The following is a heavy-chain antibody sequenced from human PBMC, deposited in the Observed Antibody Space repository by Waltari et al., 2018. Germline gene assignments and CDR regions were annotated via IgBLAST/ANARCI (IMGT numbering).Heavy chain of an antibody. Sequence: EVQLVESGGGLIQPGGYLRLYCAASGFPIHYNYMSWARQPPGKGLWWVSVIYAGGKTYYADSVKGRFTSSRDDSQSTLFLQLNNLRAEDTAVYYCARAGLGSPVEWLRLFDQWGQGTLVTVSS. CDR2: IYAGGKT. J-gene: IGHJ4*02. CDR3: ARAGLGSPVEWLRLFDQ. V-gene: IGHV3-53*01. D-gene: IGHD5-12*01. CDR1: GFPIHYNY.